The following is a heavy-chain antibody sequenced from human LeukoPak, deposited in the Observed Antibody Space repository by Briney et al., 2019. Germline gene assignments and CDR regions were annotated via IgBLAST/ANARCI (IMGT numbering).Heavy chain of an antibody. D-gene: IGHD6-13*01. V-gene: IGHV4-4*07. J-gene: IGHJ5*02. CDR2: IYTSGST. CDR1: GGSISSYY. CDR3: ARHGGSSWYNNWFDP. Sequence: SETLSLTCTVSGGSISSYYWSWIRQPAGKGLEWIGRIYTSGSTNYNPSLKSRVTISVDTSKNQFSLKLSSVTAADTAVYYCARHGGSSWYNNWFDPWGQGTLVTVSS.